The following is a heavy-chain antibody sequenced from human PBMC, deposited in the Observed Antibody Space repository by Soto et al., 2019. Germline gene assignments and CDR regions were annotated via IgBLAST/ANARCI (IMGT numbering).Heavy chain of an antibody. CDR3: ARGTYRSKTDFDY. V-gene: IGHV3-11*01. D-gene: IGHD6-13*01. CDR2: ISGSSGTI. J-gene: IGHJ4*02. CDR1: GCTFSDYY. Sequence: GGSLTLSCAASGCTFSDYYMTWIRQAPGSGLEWVSYISGSSGTISYANSVKGRFTISRDNAQNSLYLQMTSLRAEDTAVYYCARGTYRSKTDFDYWGQGTLVTVSS.